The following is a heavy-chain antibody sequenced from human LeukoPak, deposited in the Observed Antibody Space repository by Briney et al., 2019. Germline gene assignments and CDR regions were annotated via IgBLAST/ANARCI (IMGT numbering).Heavy chain of an antibody. Sequence: SETLSLTCAVSGGSISSGGYSWSWIRQPPGKGLEWIGYIYHSGSTYYNPSLKSRVTISVDRSKNQFSLKLSSVTAADTAVYHCARGFVYDSSGLEAFDIWGQGTMVTVSS. CDR3: ARGFVYDSSGLEAFDI. D-gene: IGHD3-22*01. CDR1: GGSISSGGYS. V-gene: IGHV4-30-2*01. J-gene: IGHJ3*02. CDR2: IYHSGST.